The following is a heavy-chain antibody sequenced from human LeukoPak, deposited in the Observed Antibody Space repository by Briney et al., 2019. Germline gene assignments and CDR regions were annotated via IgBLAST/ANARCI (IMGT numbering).Heavy chain of an antibody. CDR2: ISSSSSTI. J-gene: IGHJ6*02. CDR3: AKDLGYYDSSGYSPHYYYGMDV. V-gene: IGHV3-48*04. CDR1: GFTFSSYS. Sequence: GGSLRLSCAASGFTFSSYSMNWVRQAPGKGLEWVSYISSSSSTIYYADSVEGRFTISRDNAKNSLYLQMNSLRAEDTAVYYCAKDLGYYDSSGYSPHYYYGMDVWGQGTTVTISS. D-gene: IGHD3-22*01.